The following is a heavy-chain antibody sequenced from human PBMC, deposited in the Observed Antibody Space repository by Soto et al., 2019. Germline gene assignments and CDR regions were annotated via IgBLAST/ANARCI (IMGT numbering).Heavy chain of an antibody. V-gene: IGHV1-3*01. CDR2: INAGNGNT. D-gene: IGHD4-17*01. J-gene: IGHJ3*02. CDR3: AREGSTVTLDGFNI. Sequence: GASVKVSCKASGYTFTSYAMHWVRHAPGQRLEWMGWINAGNGNTKYSQKFQGRVTIIRDTSASTAYMELSSLRSEDTAVYYCAREGSTVTLDGFNIWGQGTMVTVSS. CDR1: GYTFTSYA.